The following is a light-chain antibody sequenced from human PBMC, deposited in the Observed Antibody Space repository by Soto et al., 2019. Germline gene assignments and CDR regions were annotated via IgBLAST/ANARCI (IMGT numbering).Light chain of an antibody. CDR3: QQRGTWLKLT. J-gene: IGKJ4*01. CDR1: QSVGSS. Sequence: LTLSLGARCLTQGKRATLSCRASQSVGSSLAWYQQKPGQAPRLLIYDASNRATGIPARFSGGGSGTDFTLIISSLEPEDFAIYDCQQRGTWLKLTFCGGTKVDI. CDR2: DAS. V-gene: IGKV3-11*01.